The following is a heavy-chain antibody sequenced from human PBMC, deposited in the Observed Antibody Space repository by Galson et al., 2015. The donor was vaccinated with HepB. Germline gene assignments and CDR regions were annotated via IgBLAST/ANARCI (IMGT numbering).Heavy chain of an antibody. CDR3: ARGYDCSGGSCFGGRAFDI. Sequence: SLRLSCAASGFTVSSNYMRWVRQAPGKGLEWVSVISYGGSTYYADDFEGRCTITRNNTTNTMYYQMNSMITADTAVVYCARGYDCSGGSCFGGRAFDIWGQGTMVTVSS. V-gene: IGHV3-53*01. D-gene: IGHD2-15*01. CDR1: GFTVSSNY. CDR2: ISYGGST. J-gene: IGHJ3*02.